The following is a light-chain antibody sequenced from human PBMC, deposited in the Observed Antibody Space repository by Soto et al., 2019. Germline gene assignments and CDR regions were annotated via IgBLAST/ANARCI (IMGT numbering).Light chain of an antibody. J-gene: IGKJ1*01. Sequence: DIQMTQSPSTLSASVGDRVTITCRASQSISSWLAWYQQKPGKAPKLLIYDASSLESGVPSRFSGSGSGTEFTLTISSLQPEDSATYYCLQHHTYPRTFGQGTKVDIK. CDR2: DAS. V-gene: IGKV1-5*01. CDR3: LQHHTYPRT. CDR1: QSISSW.